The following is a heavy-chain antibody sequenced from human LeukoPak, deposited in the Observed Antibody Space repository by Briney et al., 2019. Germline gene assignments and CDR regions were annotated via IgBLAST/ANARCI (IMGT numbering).Heavy chain of an antibody. CDR2: IIPILGIA. J-gene: IGHJ6*02. CDR1: GGTFSSYA. D-gene: IGHD2-2*01. V-gene: IGHV1-69*04. CDR3: ARVGGYCSSTSCPNYYYYGMDV. Sequence: ASVKVSCKASGGTFSSYAISWVRQAPGQGLEWMGRIIPILGIANYAQKFQGRVTITADKSTSTAYMELSSLRSEDTAAYYCARVGGYCSSTSCPNYYYYGMDVWGQGTTVTVSS.